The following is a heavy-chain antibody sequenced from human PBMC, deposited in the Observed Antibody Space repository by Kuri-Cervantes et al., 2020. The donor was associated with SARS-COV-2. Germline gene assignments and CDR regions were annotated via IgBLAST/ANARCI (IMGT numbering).Heavy chain of an antibody. V-gene: IGHV4-34*01. Sequence: GSLRLSCDVSGGSFTYYYWSWIRQPPGKGLELIGEINDSGAANYNPSLKSRVTISVDMSRNQFSLRLISVNAADTAVYFCARGSVPHSPPMGYWGQGTLVTVSS. J-gene: IGHJ4*02. D-gene: IGHD5-24*01. CDR2: INDSGAA. CDR3: ARGSVPHSPPMGY. CDR1: GGSFTYYY.